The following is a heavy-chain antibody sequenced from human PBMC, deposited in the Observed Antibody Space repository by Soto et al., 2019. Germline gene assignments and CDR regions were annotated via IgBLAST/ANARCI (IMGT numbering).Heavy chain of an antibody. V-gene: IGHV3-30*03. J-gene: IGHJ5*01. D-gene: IGHD3-10*01. CDR3: ARLRWFDS. CDR2: ISYDGSNK. CDR1: GFTFSSYG. Sequence: GGSLRLSCAASGFTFSSYGMHWVRQAAGKGLECVAVISYDGSNKYYADSVKGRFTISRDNSKNTLYLQMNSLRAEDTAVYYCARLRWFDSWGQGTLVTVSS.